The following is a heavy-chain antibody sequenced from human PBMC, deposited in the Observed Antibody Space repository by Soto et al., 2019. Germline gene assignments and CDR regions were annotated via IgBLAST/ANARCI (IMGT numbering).Heavy chain of an antibody. V-gene: IGHV4-59*01. D-gene: IGHD2-15*01. CDR3: ARYCSGGSCYWDNWVDP. CDR2: IYYSGST. J-gene: IGHJ5*02. Sequence: SETLSLTCTVSGGSISSYYWSWIRQPPGKGLEWVGYIYYSGSTNYNPSLKSRVTISVDTSKKQFSLKLSSVTAADTAVYYCARYCSGGSCYWDNWVDPWGQGTLVTVS. CDR1: GGSISSYY.